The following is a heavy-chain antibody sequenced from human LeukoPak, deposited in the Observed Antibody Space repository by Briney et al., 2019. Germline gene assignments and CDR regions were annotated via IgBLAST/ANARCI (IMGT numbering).Heavy chain of an antibody. CDR2: IIGSGGNT. Sequence: PGGSLRLSCAAPGFTFSSYAMSWVRQAPGKGREWVSGIIGSGGNTHYADSVKGRFTISRDNSKNTLYLQMNSLRAEDTAVYYCAHISSSWPDYWGQGTLVTVSS. CDR3: AHISSSWPDY. J-gene: IGHJ4*02. V-gene: IGHV3-23*01. D-gene: IGHD6-13*01. CDR1: GFTFSSYA.